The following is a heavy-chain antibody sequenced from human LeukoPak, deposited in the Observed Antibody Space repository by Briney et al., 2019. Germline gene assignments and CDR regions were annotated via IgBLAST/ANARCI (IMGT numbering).Heavy chain of an antibody. CDR1: GGSFSGYY. D-gene: IGHD2-15*01. V-gene: IGHV4-34*01. CDR2: IYYSGST. Sequence: SETLSLTCAVYGGSFSGYYWTWIRQPPGKGLEWIGSIYYSGSTYYNPSLKSRVTISVDTSKNQFSLKLSSVTAADTAVYYFARGRGCSGGSCYWGDYYYYYMDVWGKGTTVTVSS. J-gene: IGHJ6*03. CDR3: ARGRGCSGGSCYWGDYYYYYMDV.